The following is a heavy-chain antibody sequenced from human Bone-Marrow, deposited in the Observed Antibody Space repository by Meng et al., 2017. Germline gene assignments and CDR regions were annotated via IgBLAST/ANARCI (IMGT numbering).Heavy chain of an antibody. CDR3: VRSRAWVRTGFDP. D-gene: IGHD1/OR15-1a*01. V-gene: IGHV4-39*01. CDR2: IGHSGFT. Sequence: QPQLQESGPGLVKPSETLSPTCSVSGDSISSSDSYWGWIRQSPGKGLEWIGSIGHSGFTYYTPSLESRVTVSVDTSRSQFPLELTSVTAADTAVYYCVRSRAWVRTGFDPWGQGTLVTVSS. J-gene: IGHJ5*02. CDR1: GDSISSSDSY.